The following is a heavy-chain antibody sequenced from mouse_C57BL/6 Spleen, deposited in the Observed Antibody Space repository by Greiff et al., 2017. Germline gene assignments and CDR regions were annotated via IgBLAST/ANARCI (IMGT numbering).Heavy chain of an antibody. CDR3: ARPPYYYGSEAWFAY. V-gene: IGHV1-22*01. CDR2: INPNNGGT. Sequence: VQLQQSGPELVKPGASVKMSCKASGYTFTDYNMHWVKPSHGKSLEWIGYINPNNGGTSYNQKFKGKATLTVNKSSSTAYMELRSLTSEDSAVYYCARPPYYYGSEAWFAYWGQGTLVTVSA. CDR1: GYTFTDYN. D-gene: IGHD1-1*01. J-gene: IGHJ3*01.